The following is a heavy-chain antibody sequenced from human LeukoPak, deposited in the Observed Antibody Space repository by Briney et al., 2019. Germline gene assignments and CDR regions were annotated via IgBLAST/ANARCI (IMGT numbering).Heavy chain of an antibody. J-gene: IGHJ6*02. V-gene: IGHV3-48*02. D-gene: IGHD6-6*01. CDR3: AREYSRSGTFYYGMDV. CDR2: ISGSSSTI. Sequence: GGSLRLSCAASGFTFSSYGTKWVRQAPGKGLEWVSYISGSSSTIYYTESVKGRFTIFRDNAKSSLYMQMNSLRDEDTAVYYCAREYSRSGTFYYGMDVWGQGTTVTVSS. CDR1: GFTFSSYG.